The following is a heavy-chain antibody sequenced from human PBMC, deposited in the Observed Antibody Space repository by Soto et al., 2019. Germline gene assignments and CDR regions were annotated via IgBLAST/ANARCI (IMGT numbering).Heavy chain of an antibody. D-gene: IGHD1-26*01. V-gene: IGHV4-30-2*01. CDR3: ARRYGGNFDY. CDR1: GGSISSDGYS. Sequence: SETLSLTCAVSGGSISSDGYSWSWIRQPPGKGLEWIGYIYHSGSTYYNPSLKSRVTISVDRSKNQFSLKLSSVTAADTAVYYCARRYGGNFDYWGQGTLVTVSS. CDR2: IYHSGST. J-gene: IGHJ4*02.